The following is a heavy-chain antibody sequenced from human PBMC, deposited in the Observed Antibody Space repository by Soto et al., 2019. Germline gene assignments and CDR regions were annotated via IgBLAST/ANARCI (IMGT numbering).Heavy chain of an antibody. CDR1: GFTFRLYG. D-gene: IGHD3-3*01. Sequence: QVQLVESGGGVVQPGRSLRLSCAASGFTFRLYGMHWVRQAPGKGLEWVAVISYDGGNQYYADSVKGRFTISRDNSKNTLSLQMNSLRVEDTAVYYCVRYRSNRLEMGMDVWGQGTTVTVSS. CDR3: VRYRSNRLEMGMDV. J-gene: IGHJ6*02. CDR2: ISYDGGNQ. V-gene: IGHV3-30*03.